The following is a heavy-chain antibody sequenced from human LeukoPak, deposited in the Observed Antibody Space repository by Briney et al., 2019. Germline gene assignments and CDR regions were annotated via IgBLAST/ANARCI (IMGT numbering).Heavy chain of an antibody. V-gene: IGHV1-46*01. CDR1: GYTLTSYY. CDR3: ARHPFGGWYFHFDY. CDR2: ISPSGGST. J-gene: IGHJ4*02. Sequence: EASVKVSCKASGYTLTSYYMHWVRQAPGQGLEWMGIISPSGGSTSYAQKFQGRVTMTRDMSTSTVYMELSSLRSEDTAVYYCARHPFGGWYFHFDYWGQGTLVTVSS. D-gene: IGHD6-19*01.